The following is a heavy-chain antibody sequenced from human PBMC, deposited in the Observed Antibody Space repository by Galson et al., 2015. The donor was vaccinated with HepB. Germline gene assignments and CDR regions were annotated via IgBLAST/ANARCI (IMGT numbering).Heavy chain of an antibody. V-gene: IGHV1-2*06. CDR3: ARGTSVSVATTDY. D-gene: IGHD5-12*01. CDR2: FNPNSGGT. J-gene: IGHJ4*02. Sequence: SVKVSCKASGYTFTGYYLHWVRQAPGQGLEWMGRFNPNSGGTNYAQKFQGRVTMTRDTSITTVYMELSRLTSDDTAIYFCARGTSVSVATTDYWGPGTLITVSS. CDR1: GYTFTGYY.